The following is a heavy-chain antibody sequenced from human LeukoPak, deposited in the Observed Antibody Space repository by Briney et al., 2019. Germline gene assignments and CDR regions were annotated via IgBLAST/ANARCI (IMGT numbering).Heavy chain of an antibody. D-gene: IGHD2-15*01. J-gene: IGHJ4*02. V-gene: IGHV5-51*01. CDR2: IYPGDSDT. Sequence: GESLKISRKGSGYSFTSYWLGWVRQMPGKGLEWMGIIYPGDSDTRYSPSFQGQVTISADKSISTAYLQWSSLKASDTAMYYCARTGYCSGGSCYSADYWGQGTLVTVSS. CDR3: ARTGYCSGGSCYSADY. CDR1: GYSFTSYW.